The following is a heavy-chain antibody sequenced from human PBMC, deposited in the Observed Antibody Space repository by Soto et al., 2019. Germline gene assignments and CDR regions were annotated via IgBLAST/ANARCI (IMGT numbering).Heavy chain of an antibody. D-gene: IGHD3-22*01. CDR1: VFTFSNAW. Sequence: GWPLRLSCTSSVFTFSNAWRKLVLENPCKVLEFVGRIKSKTDGGTTDYAAPVKGRFTISRDDSKNTLYLQMNSLKTEDTAVYYCTTGSLVRSRDYDSSGYSHYWGQGTLVTVSS. J-gene: IGHJ4*02. CDR3: TTGSLVRSRDYDSSGYSHY. CDR2: IKSKTDGGTT. V-gene: IGHV3-15*07.